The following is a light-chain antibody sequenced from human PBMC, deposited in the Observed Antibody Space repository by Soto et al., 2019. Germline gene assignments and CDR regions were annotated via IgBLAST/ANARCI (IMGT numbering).Light chain of an antibody. CDR2: AAS. CDR1: QGIGSW. V-gene: IGKV1-12*01. Sequence: DIQMTQSPSSVSASVGDRVTITCRASQGIGSWLVWYQQKPGKAPKFLSYAASNLQSGVPSMFSGSGSGTDFTLTFSSLQPEDFATYYFQQTNSFPLTFGGETKVEIK. J-gene: IGKJ4*01. CDR3: QQTNSFPLT.